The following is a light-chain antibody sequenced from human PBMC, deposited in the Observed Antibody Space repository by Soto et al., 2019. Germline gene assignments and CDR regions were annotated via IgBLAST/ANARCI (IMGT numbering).Light chain of an antibody. V-gene: IGKV3-20*01. CDR2: GAS. J-gene: IGKJ5*01. Sequence: IVLTQSPGTLSLSTGERATLSCRASQIVSIIYLAWYQQKPVQAPRLLIYGASSRATGIPDRFSGGGSGTEFTLTISSLQSEDFVVYYCQQYNSWPPITFGQGTRLQI. CDR1: QIVSIIY. CDR3: QQYNSWPPIT.